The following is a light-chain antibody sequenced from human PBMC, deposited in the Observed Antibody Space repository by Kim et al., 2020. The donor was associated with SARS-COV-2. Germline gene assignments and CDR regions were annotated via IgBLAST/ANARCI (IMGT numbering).Light chain of an antibody. V-gene: IGKV3-20*01. Sequence: PRERATVSATASQRANRDYFAWYPQIPGQPPRLLSFGASSRATGIPDRFSGSGSGTDFTLAISTLGPEDFAVYYCQIYGSSPLMYTFGQGTKLEI. CDR1: QRANRDY. CDR2: GAS. CDR3: QIYGSSPLMYT. J-gene: IGKJ2*01.